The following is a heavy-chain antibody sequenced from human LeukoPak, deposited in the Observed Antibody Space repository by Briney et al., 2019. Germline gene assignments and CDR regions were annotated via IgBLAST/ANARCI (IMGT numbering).Heavy chain of an antibody. CDR1: GGSISNYY. CDR3: ARVVVVVAATYFDY. D-gene: IGHD2-15*01. V-gene: IGHV4-59*08. CDR2: IYYSGST. Sequence: SETLSLTCTVSGGSISNYYWSWIRQPPGKGLEWIGYIYYSGSTNYNPSLKSRVTISVDTSKNQFSLKLSSVTAADTAVYYCARVVVVVAATYFDYWGQGTLVTVSS. J-gene: IGHJ4*02.